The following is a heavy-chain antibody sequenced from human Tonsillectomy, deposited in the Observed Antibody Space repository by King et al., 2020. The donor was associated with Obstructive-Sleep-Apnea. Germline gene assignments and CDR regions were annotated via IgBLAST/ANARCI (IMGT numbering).Heavy chain of an antibody. D-gene: IGHD5/OR15-5a*01. CDR3: ARDPPSTSARSSLDY. CDR2: IYYSGST. V-gene: IGHV4-39*07. CDR1: GGSISSSSYY. J-gene: IGHJ4*02. Sequence: QLQESGPGLVKPSETLSLTCTVSGGSISSSSYYWGWIRQPPGKGLEWSGNIYYSGSTYYNPSLTSRVTMSVDTSKNQFSLKLSSVTAADTAIYYCARDPPSTSARSSLDYWGQGLLVTVSP.